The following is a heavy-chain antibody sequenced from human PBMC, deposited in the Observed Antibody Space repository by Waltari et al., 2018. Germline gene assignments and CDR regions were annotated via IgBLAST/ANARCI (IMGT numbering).Heavy chain of an antibody. D-gene: IGHD5-18*01. J-gene: IGHJ5*02. CDR1: GGSISSYY. CDR3: ARHGGYSYGFNWFDP. Sequence: QVQLQESGPGLVKPSETLSLTCPVSGGSISSYYWSWIRQPPGKGLEWIGYIYYSGSTNYNPSLKSRVTISVDTSKNQFSLKLSSVTAADTAVYYCARHGGYSYGFNWFDPWGQGTLVTVSS. CDR2: IYYSGST. V-gene: IGHV4-59*08.